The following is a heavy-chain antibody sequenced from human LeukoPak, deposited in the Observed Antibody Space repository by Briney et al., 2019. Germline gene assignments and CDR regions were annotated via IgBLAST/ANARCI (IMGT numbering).Heavy chain of an antibody. J-gene: IGHJ4*02. CDR3: ARQYGGATVPWY. Sequence: GGSLRLSCAASGFTFSSYAMHWVRQAPGKGLEWVSAISGSGGSTYYADSVKGRVTISADKSISTAYLQWSSLKASDTAMYYCARQYGGATVPWYWGQGTLVTVSS. V-gene: IGHV3-23*01. CDR2: ISGSGGST. CDR1: GFTFSSYA. D-gene: IGHD1-26*01.